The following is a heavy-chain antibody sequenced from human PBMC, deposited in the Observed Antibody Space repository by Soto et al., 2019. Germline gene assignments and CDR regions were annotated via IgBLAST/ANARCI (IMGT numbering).Heavy chain of an antibody. V-gene: IGHV3-23*01. CDR2: ISGSGGNT. CDR3: AKDEDTAVIYYFDY. Sequence: EVQLLESGGGLVQPGGSLRLSCAVSGFTFSSYAMSWVRQAPGKGLEWVSAISGSGGNTDYADSVKGRFTISRDNSKNTLYLQINSLRAEDTAVYYCAKDEDTAVIYYFDYWGQGTLVTVSS. CDR1: GFTFSSYA. D-gene: IGHD5-18*01. J-gene: IGHJ4*02.